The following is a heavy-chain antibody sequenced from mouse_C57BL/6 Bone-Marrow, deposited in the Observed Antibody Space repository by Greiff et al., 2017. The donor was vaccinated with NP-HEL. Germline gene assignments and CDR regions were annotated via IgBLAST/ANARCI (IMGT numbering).Heavy chain of an antibody. CDR2: IHPNSGST. CDR3: AREGWGDYFDY. J-gene: IGHJ2*01. V-gene: IGHV1-64*01. D-gene: IGHD1-1*02. CDR1: GYTFTSYW. Sequence: QVHVKQSGAELVKPGASVKLSCKASGYTFTSYWMHWVKQRPGQGLEWIGMIHPNSGSTNYNEKFKSKATLTVDKSSSTAYMQLSSLTSEDSAVYYCAREGWGDYFDYWGQGTTLTVSS.